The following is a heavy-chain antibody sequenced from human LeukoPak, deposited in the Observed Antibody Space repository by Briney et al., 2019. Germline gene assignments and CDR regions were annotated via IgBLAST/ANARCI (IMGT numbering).Heavy chain of an antibody. CDR3: ARDCSGGSCYAFDI. Sequence: SETLSLTCAVSGGSISSSNWWSWVRQPPGKGLEWIGEIYHSGSTNYNPSLKSRVTISVDKSKIQFSLKLSSVTAADTAVYYCARDCSGGSCYAFDIWGQGTMVTVSS. V-gene: IGHV4-4*02. J-gene: IGHJ3*02. D-gene: IGHD2-15*01. CDR1: GGSISSSNW. CDR2: IYHSGST.